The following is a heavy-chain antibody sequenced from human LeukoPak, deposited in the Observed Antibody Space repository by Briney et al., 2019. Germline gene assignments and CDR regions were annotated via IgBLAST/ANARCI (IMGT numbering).Heavy chain of an antibody. CDR2: ISYDGRGK. Sequence: PGRSLRLSCAASGFTFSGYAVHWVRQAPGKGLEWVTLISYDGRGKYYADSVKGRFTISRDNSENMLYLQMNSLRPEDTAVYYCARERSGYDHQYWGQGTLVTVSS. CDR1: GFTFSGYA. CDR3: ARERSGYDHQY. V-gene: IGHV3-30*04. D-gene: IGHD5-12*01. J-gene: IGHJ4*02.